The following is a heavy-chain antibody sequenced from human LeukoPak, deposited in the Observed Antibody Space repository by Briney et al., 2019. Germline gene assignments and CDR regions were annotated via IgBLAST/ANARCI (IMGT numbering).Heavy chain of an antibody. CDR3: ARINYASRYLDY. CDR2: IDLDGDK. Sequence: SAPALVKPTQTLTLTCSFSCFSLRSSGMCVSWIRQPPGNTLEWLAGIDLDGDKYYSTSLKTRPTLSTDTSKKQVVVTMTNMDPVDTATYCCARINYASRYLDYWGQGTLVTVSS. D-gene: IGHD3-10*01. J-gene: IGHJ4*02. CDR1: CFSLRSSGMC. V-gene: IGHV2-70*11.